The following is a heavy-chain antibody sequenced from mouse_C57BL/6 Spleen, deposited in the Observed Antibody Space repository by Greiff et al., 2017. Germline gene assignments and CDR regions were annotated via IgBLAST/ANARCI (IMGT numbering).Heavy chain of an antibody. Sequence: EVQGVESGGDLVKPGGSLKLSCAASGFTFSSYGMSWVRQTPDKRLEWVATISSGGSYTYYPASVKGRFTISRDNAKNTLYLQMSSLKSEDTAMYYCARQGLYWYFDVWGTGTTVTVSS. CDR1: GFTFSSYG. V-gene: IGHV5-6*01. CDR2: ISSGGSYT. J-gene: IGHJ1*03. CDR3: ARQGLYWYFDV.